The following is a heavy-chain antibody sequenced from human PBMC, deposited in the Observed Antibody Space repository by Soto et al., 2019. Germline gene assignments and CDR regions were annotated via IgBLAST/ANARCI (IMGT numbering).Heavy chain of an antibody. CDR3: ANILRYRPCAAVDFDG. V-gene: IGHV3-30*18. Sequence: PGGSLRLSCEASGFIFTNYGMNWVRQAPGKGLEWVSVISYAGSKKYYADSVKGRFTISRDNSQNMVYLQMSSLSVEDTAVYFCANILRYRPCAAVDFDGWGQGTLVTVSS. CDR2: ISYAGSKK. CDR1: GFIFTNYG. J-gene: IGHJ3*01. D-gene: IGHD3-9*01.